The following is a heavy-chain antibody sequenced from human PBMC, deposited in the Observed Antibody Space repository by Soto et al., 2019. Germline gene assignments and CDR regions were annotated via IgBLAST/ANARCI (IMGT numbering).Heavy chain of an antibody. V-gene: IGHV4-34*01. J-gene: IGHJ4*02. CDR3: AREGDYGTSYYFDY. CDR1: GGSFSGYY. Sequence: QVQLQQWGAGLLKPSETLSLTCAVYGGSFSGYYWSWIRQPPGKGLEWIGEINHSGSTNYNPSLKSRVNISVDTSKNQFSLKLSSVTAADTAVYYCAREGDYGTSYYFDYWGQGTLVTVSS. CDR2: INHSGST. D-gene: IGHD4-17*01.